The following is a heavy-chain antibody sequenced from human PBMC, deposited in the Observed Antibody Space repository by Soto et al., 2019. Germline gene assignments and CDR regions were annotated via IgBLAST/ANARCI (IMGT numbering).Heavy chain of an antibody. J-gene: IGHJ4*02. V-gene: IGHV1-3*01. CDR1: GYTFTNYA. CDR2: INAGNGNT. D-gene: IGHD2-15*01. CDR3: AGGVAPYYFDY. Sequence: QVXLVQSGXXXXKXGXPVKVSCKASGYTFTNYAIHWVRQAPGQRLEWMGWINAGNGNTKHSQKFQGRVTIPRDTSASTAYMELSSLRSEDTAVYYCAGGVAPYYFDYWGQGTLVTVSS.